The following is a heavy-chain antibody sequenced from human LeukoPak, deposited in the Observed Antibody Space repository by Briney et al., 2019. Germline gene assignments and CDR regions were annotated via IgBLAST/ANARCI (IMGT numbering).Heavy chain of an antibody. V-gene: IGHV4-59*01. Sequence: SETLSLTCTVSGGSISSYYWSWIRQPPGKGLEWIGYIYYSGSTNYNPSLKSRVTISVDTFKNQFSLKLSSVTDADTAVYYCARDSGAAGTDYWGQGTLVTVSS. CDR3: ARDSGAAGTDY. CDR2: IYYSGST. D-gene: IGHD6-13*01. J-gene: IGHJ4*02. CDR1: GGSISSYY.